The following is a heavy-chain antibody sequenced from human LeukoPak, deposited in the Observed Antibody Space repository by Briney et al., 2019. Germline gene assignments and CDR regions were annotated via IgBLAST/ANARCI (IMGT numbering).Heavy chain of an antibody. V-gene: IGHV1-69*13. CDR2: IIPIFGTA. J-gene: IGHJ6*03. CDR3: ASDAYRQLYRSHFYYYYYMDV. CDR1: GGTFSSYA. Sequence: ASVKVSCKAPGGTFSSYAISWVRQAPGQGLEWMGGIIPIFGTANYAQKFQGRVTITADESTSTAYMELSSLRSEDTAVYYCASDAYRQLYRSHFYYYYYMDVWGKGTTVTISS. D-gene: IGHD3-16*02.